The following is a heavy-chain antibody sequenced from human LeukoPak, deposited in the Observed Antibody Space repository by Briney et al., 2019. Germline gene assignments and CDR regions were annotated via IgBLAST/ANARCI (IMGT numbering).Heavy chain of an antibody. Sequence: GGSLRLSCTASGFTFLNYAMSWVRQAPGKGLEWVSGVSGSGVNRFYSDSVKGRFTISRDNSKDTVYLEMNRLRAGGTALYYCAKSTERLRSQIDYWGQGTLVTVSS. D-gene: IGHD1-1*01. CDR3: AKSTERLRSQIDY. CDR2: VSGSGVNR. J-gene: IGHJ4*02. CDR1: GFTFLNYA. V-gene: IGHV3-23*01.